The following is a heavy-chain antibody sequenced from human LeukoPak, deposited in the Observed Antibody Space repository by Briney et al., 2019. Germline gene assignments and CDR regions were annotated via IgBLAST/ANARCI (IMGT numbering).Heavy chain of an antibody. V-gene: IGHV3-66*01. D-gene: IGHD3-9*01. CDR1: GFRVTNDY. Sequence: GGSLRLSCAVSGFRVTNDYMNWVRQAPGKGLEWVSIIYAGGSTYYADSVKGRFTISRDSSNNTLFLQMSNLRADDSGLYYCATDIRSSPLGFWGHGTLVTVSS. J-gene: IGHJ4*01. CDR3: ATDIRSSPLGF. CDR2: IYAGGST.